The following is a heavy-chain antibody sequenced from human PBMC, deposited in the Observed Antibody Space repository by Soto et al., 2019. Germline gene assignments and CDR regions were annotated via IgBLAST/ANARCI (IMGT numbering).Heavy chain of an antibody. CDR3: ARGGVSTRTFDY. D-gene: IGHD3-3*01. CDR2: IYPSDSDT. V-gene: IGHV5-51*01. J-gene: IGHJ4*02. Sequence: PGEPLKSSCKGSGYNFAGYWIAWVRQMPGKGLELMGIIYPSDSDTRYRPSFQGQVTISADKSISSAYLQWSSLRASDTAMYYCARGGVSTRTFDYWGQGTPVTVSS. CDR1: GYNFAGYW.